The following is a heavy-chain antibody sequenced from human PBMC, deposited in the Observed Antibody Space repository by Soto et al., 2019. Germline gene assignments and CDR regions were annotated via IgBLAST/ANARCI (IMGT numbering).Heavy chain of an antibody. Sequence: EVQLVESGGGLVQPGGSLRLSCAASGFTFETSWMTWVRQAPGKGLEWVAHIKQDGSEKYYVDSVKGRFTISRDNAKNSLYLQMNSLRVEDTAVYFCVRERISSWGQGTLVTVSS. J-gene: IGHJ4*02. CDR2: IKQDGSEK. CDR3: VRERISS. D-gene: IGHD2-15*01. CDR1: GFTFETSW. V-gene: IGHV3-7*01.